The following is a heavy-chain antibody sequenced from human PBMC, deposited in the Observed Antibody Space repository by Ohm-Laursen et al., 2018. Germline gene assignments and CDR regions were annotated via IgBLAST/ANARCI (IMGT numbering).Heavy chain of an antibody. J-gene: IGHJ6*02. CDR1: GFTFSSYA. D-gene: IGHD3-22*01. Sequence: SLRLSCTASGFTFSSYAMNWVRQAPGKGLEWISAISGGGGIIYSADSVKGRFTISRDNDEDTLYLQMNSLRAEDTAIYYCARHDSSDSPSHYYYYTMDVWGQGTTVTVSS. CDR2: ISGGGGII. V-gene: IGHV3-23*01. CDR3: ARHDSSDSPSHYYYYTMDV.